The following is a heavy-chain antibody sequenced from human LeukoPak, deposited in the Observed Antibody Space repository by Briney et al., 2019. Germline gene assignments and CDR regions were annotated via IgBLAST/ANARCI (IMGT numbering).Heavy chain of an antibody. V-gene: IGHV4-34*01. J-gene: IGHJ6*03. Sequence: SETLSLTCAVYGGSFSGYYWSWIRQPPGKGLEWIGEINHSGSTNYNPSLKSRVTISVDTSKNQFSLKLSSVTAADTAVYYCARIGRNSVFYYYYYYMDVWGKGTTVTVSS. CDR3: ARIGRNSVFYYYYYYMDV. D-gene: IGHD1-14*01. CDR1: GGSFSGYY. CDR2: INHSGST.